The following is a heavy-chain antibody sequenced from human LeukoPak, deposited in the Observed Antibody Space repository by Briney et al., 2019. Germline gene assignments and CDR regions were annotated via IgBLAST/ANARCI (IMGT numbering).Heavy chain of an antibody. Sequence: ASVKVSCKASGYTFTSYAMHWVRQAPGQRLEWMGWFNAGNGNTKYSQKFQGRVTITRDTSASTAYMELSSLRSEDTAVYYCARDKENGDYSYWGQGTLVTVSS. CDR2: FNAGNGNT. CDR3: ARDKENGDYSY. CDR1: GYTFTSYA. D-gene: IGHD4-17*01. J-gene: IGHJ4*02. V-gene: IGHV1-3*01.